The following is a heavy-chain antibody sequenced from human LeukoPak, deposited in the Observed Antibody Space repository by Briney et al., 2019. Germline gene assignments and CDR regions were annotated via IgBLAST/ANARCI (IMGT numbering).Heavy chain of an antibody. V-gene: IGHV4-59*01. CDR3: ARALGYSDAFDI. Sequence: SETLSLTCTVSGGSISSYYWSWIRQPPGKGLEWIGYIYYSGSTNYNPSLKSRVAISVDTSKNQFSLKLSSVTAEDTAVYYCARALGYSDAFDIWGQGTMVTVSS. D-gene: IGHD5-18*01. J-gene: IGHJ3*02. CDR2: IYYSGST. CDR1: GGSISSYY.